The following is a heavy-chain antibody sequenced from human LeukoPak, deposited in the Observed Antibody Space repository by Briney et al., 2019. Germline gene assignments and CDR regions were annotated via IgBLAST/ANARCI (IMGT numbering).Heavy chain of an antibody. CDR3: ARCVWDSGSYGFDY. V-gene: IGHV1-2*02. Sequence: ASLEVSCKASGYNFIDHYIYWLRQAPGQGLEWMGWINPNSGATNYAQKLQGRVTMTGDTSMNTAHMELSRLTSDDTAMYFCARCVWDSGSYGFDYWGQGTLVRVAS. D-gene: IGHD5/OR15-5a*01. CDR2: INPNSGAT. CDR1: GYNFIDHY. J-gene: IGHJ4*02.